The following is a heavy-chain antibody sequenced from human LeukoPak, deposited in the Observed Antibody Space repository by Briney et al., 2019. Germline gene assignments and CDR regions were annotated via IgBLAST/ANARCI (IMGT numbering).Heavy chain of an antibody. CDR3: AREYCGGDCRIDY. CDR1: GFTFSSYE. CDR2: ISSSGSTI. D-gene: IGHD2-21*02. J-gene: IGHJ4*02. Sequence: GGSLRLSCAASGFTFSSYEMNWVRQAPGKGLEGVSYISSSGSTIYYADSVKGRFTISRDNAKNSLYLQMNSLRAEDTAVYYCAREYCGGDCRIDYWGQGTLVTVSS. V-gene: IGHV3-48*03.